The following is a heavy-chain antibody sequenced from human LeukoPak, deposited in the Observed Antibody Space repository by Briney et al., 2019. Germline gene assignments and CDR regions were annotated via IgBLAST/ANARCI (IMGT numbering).Heavy chain of an antibody. D-gene: IGHD6-6*01. CDR3: AGARVRAARPEDY. J-gene: IGHJ4*02. V-gene: IGHV4-59*01. Sequence: PSETLSLTCTVSGGSISSYYWSWIRQPPGKGLEWVGYIYYSGSTNYNPSLKRRVTISVDTSKNHFSLKLSSVTAADTAVYYCAGARVRAARPEDYWGQGTLVTVSS. CDR2: IYYSGST. CDR1: GGSISSYY.